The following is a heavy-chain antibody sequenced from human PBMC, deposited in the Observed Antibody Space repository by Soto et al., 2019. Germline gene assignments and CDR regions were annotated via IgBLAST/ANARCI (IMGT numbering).Heavy chain of an antibody. V-gene: IGHV3-23*01. Sequence: EVQLLDSGGGLVQPGGSLRLSCAASGFTFNNYAMTWVRQAPGKGLEWVSAISGGGDTTSYADSVNCRFTVSRDGSKNTLYLQMSSLRAEDTALYYCANGQGGSGSLTPRVDFWGQGTLVTVSS. CDR2: ISGGGDTT. CDR3: ANGQGGSGSLTPRVDF. J-gene: IGHJ4*02. D-gene: IGHD3-10*01. CDR1: GFTFNNYA.